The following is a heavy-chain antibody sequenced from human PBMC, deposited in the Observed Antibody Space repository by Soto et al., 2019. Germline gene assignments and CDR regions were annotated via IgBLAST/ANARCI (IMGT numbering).Heavy chain of an antibody. CDR1: GGSVSSCSYY. Sequence: WETLSLTCTVSGGSVSSCSYYWSWIRHPPGKGLEWIGYIYYSGSTNYNPSLKSRVTISVDTSKNQFSLKLSSVTAADTAVYYCARCAAMVRGVQDNYYYYGMDVWGQGTTVTSP. J-gene: IGHJ6*02. V-gene: IGHV4-61*01. CDR3: ARCAAMVRGVQDNYYYYGMDV. CDR2: IYYSGST. D-gene: IGHD3-10*01.